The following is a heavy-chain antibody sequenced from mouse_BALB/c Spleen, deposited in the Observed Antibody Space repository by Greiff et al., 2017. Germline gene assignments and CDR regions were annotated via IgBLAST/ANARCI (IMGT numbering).Heavy chain of an antibody. D-gene: IGHD3-1*01. J-gene: IGHJ4*01. CDR3: ASSGGDY. CDR1: GFTFSSFG. V-gene: IGHV5-17*02. Sequence: EVNVVESGGGLVQPGGSRKLSCAASGFTFSSFGMHWVRQAPEKGLEWVAYISSGSSTIYYADTVKGRFTISRDNPKNTLFLQMTSLRSEDTAMYYCASSGGDYWGQGTSVTVSS. CDR2: ISSGSSTI.